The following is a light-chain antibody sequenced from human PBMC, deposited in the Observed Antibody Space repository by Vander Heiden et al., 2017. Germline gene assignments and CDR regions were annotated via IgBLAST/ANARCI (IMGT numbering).Light chain of an antibody. CDR3: QQRSNPYT. CDR1: QSVSSY. V-gene: IGKV3-11*01. Sequence: EIVLTQSPATLSLSPGERATLSCRASQSVSSYLAWYQQKPGQAPRLLIYDASNRATGIPARFSGSGSGTDFTLTISSLEPEDFAVYYCQQRSNPYTFGQWTKLEIK. CDR2: DAS. J-gene: IGKJ2*01.